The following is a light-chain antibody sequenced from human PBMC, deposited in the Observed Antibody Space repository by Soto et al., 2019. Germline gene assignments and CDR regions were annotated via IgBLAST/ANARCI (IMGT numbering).Light chain of an antibody. Sequence: ETVMTQSPLSLAVTPGEPASISCRSSQSLLHSNGYNYLDWYLQKPGQSPQLLIYLGSNRASGVPDRFSGSGSGTDFTLKISRVEAEDVGVYYCMQALQALRTFGGGTKVEIK. CDR1: QSLLHSNGYNY. CDR2: LGS. J-gene: IGKJ4*01. CDR3: MQALQALRT. V-gene: IGKV2-28*01.